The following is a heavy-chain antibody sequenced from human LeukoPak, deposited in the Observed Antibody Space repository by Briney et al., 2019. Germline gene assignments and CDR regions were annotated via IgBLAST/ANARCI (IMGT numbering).Heavy chain of an antibody. CDR2: IRYDGSNK. V-gene: IGHV3-30*02. CDR3: ARDRDIVVVPATIFDP. Sequence: GGSLRLSCAASGFTFSSYGMHWVRQAPGKGLEWVAFIRYDGSNKYYADSVKGRFTISRDNAKNSLYLQMNSLRAEDTAVYYCARDRDIVVVPATIFDPWGQGTLVTVSS. J-gene: IGHJ5*02. CDR1: GFTFSSYG. D-gene: IGHD2-2*01.